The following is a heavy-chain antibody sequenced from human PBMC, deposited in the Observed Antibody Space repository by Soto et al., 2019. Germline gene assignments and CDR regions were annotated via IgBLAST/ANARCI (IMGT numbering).Heavy chain of an antibody. J-gene: IGHJ4*02. CDR3: ASPYYYDSSGYHGLDY. D-gene: IGHD3-22*01. Sequence: QVQLVQSGAEVKKPGSSVKVSCKASGGTFSSYTISWVRQAPGQGLEWMGRIIPILGIANYAQKFQGRVTITADKSTSTAYMELSRLRSEDTAVYYCASPYYYDSSGYHGLDYWGQGTLVTVSS. CDR1: GGTFSSYT. V-gene: IGHV1-69*02. CDR2: IIPILGIA.